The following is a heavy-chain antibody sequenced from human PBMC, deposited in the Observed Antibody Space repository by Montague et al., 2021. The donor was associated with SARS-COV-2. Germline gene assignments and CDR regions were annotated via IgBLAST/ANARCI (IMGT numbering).Heavy chain of an antibody. Sequence: SETLSLTCTVSGGSISSYYWSWIRQPPGKGLEWIGYIYYSGSTNYNPSLKSRVTISVDTSKNQFSLKLSSVTAADTAVYYCARENNWNLNGWFGPWGQGTLVTVSS. V-gene: IGHV4-59*01. D-gene: IGHD1-20*01. CDR2: IYYSGST. J-gene: IGHJ5*02. CDR3: ARENNWNLNGWFGP. CDR1: GGSISSYY.